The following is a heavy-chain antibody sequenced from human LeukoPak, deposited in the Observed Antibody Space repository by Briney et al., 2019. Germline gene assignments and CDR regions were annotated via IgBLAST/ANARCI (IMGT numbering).Heavy chain of an antibody. CDR1: GFTFSTYW. J-gene: IGHJ4*02. Sequence: GGSLRLSCAASGFTFSTYWMLWFRQAPGKGLEWLANIKKDGNQRYYVGSVKGRFTISRDNAKNSLYLQMNSLRAEDTAVYYCARGAFDDISSTGEWMGDYWGQGTLITVSS. V-gene: IGHV3-7*01. CDR3: ARGAFDDISSTGEWMGDY. CDR2: IKKDGNQR. D-gene: IGHD6-6*01.